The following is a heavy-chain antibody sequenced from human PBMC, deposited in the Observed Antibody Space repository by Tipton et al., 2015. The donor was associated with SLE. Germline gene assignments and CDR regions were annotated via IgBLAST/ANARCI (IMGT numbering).Heavy chain of an antibody. D-gene: IGHD3-16*01. V-gene: IGHV4-61*10. CDR2: IYYSGGT. CDR1: GGSISSGSDY. Sequence: TLSLTCTVSGGSISSGSDYWSWIRQPAGKGLEWIGYIYYSGGTNYNPSLKSRVTISVDTSKNQFSLKLSSVTAADTAVYYCARVLGGKLGYWGQGTLVTVSS. J-gene: IGHJ4*02. CDR3: ARVLGGKLGY.